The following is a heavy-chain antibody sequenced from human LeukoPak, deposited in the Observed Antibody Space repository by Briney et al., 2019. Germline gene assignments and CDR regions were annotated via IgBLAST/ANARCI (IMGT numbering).Heavy chain of an antibody. Sequence: SETLSLTCTVSGGSINNSSSYWGWIRQPPGKGLEWIGSLYYSGSTYYNPSLKSRVTMSVDTSKSQFSLQMRSVTAADTAVYYCARGLYFYSGSGQHRLDHWGQGTLLTVSS. D-gene: IGHD3-10*01. CDR2: LYYSGST. J-gene: IGHJ4*02. V-gene: IGHV4-39*07. CDR3: ARGLYFYSGSGQHRLDH. CDR1: GGSINNSSSY.